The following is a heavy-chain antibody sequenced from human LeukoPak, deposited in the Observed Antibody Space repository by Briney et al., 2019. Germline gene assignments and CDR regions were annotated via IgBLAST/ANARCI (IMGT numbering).Heavy chain of an antibody. Sequence: GASVKVSCKASGYTFTSYGISWVRQAPGQGLEWMGWVSAYNGNTNYAQKLQGRVTMTTDTSTSTAYMELRSLRSDDTAVYYCARGGYYDSSGYYNYWGQGTLVTVSS. CDR3: ARGGYYDSSGYYNY. D-gene: IGHD3-22*01. V-gene: IGHV1-18*01. CDR1: GYTFTSYG. CDR2: VSAYNGNT. J-gene: IGHJ4*02.